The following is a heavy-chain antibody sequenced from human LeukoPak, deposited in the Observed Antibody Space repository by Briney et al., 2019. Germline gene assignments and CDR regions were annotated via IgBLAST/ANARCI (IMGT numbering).Heavy chain of an antibody. D-gene: IGHD3-16*01. Sequence: SETLSLTCTVSGYSISSGYYWGWIRQPPGKGLEWIGSIYHSGSTNYNPSLKSRVTISVDTSKNQFSLKLSSVTAADTAVYYCARDRDLGLDYWGQGTLVTVSS. CDR2: IYHSGST. CDR3: ARDRDLGLDY. J-gene: IGHJ4*02. CDR1: GYSISSGYY. V-gene: IGHV4-38-2*02.